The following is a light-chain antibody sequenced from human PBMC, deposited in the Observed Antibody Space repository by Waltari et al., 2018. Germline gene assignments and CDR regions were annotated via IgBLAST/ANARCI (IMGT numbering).Light chain of an antibody. J-gene: IGLJ1*01. Sequence: TRSDFSLLDYVSWYQHRPGKAPRLIIYDAVKRPSGVSNRFSGSMSGYTASLTISGLQAEDEADYYCCSYTSSDTYVFGSGTTVTVL. CDR3: CSYTSSDTYV. CDR2: DAV. CDR1: RSDFSLLDY. V-gene: IGLV2-14*03.